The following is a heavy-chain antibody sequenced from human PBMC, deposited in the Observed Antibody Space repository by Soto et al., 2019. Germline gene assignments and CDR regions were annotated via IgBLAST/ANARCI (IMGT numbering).Heavy chain of an antibody. CDR1: GGTFSSYA. Sequence: QVQLVQSGAEVKKPGSSVKVSCKASGGTFSSYAISWVQQAPGQGLEWMGGIIPIFGTANYAQKFQGRVTITADESTSTAYMELSSLRSEDTAVYYCARAKVYSSGWYRALPYDAFDIWGQGTMVTVSS. V-gene: IGHV1-69*01. CDR2: IIPIFGTA. J-gene: IGHJ3*02. D-gene: IGHD6-19*01. CDR3: ARAKVYSSGWYRALPYDAFDI.